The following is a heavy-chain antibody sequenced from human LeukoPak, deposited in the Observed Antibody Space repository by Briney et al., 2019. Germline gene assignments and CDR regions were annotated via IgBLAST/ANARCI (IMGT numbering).Heavy chain of an antibody. Sequence: PSETLSLTCTVPGRSMSSYYGSWIRQPPGRGLEWSGYIYYSGSTNYNPSLKSRVTISVDTSKNQFALRLSSVPAADTALYYCSGENLYYYGSGSVFDYWGQGALVTVSS. CDR3: SGENLYYYGSGSVFDY. CDR2: IYYSGST. D-gene: IGHD3-10*01. J-gene: IGHJ4*02. CDR1: GRSMSSYY. V-gene: IGHV4-59*12.